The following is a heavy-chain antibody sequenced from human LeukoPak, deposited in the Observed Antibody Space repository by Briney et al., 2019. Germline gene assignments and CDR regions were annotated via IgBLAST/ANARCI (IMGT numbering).Heavy chain of an antibody. V-gene: IGHV3-74*01. CDR1: GFTFSSYW. J-gene: IGHJ4*02. CDR3: ARGLSGYSSSLGY. Sequence: PGGSLRLSCAASGFTFSSYWMHWVRQAPGKGPVWVSRINSDGSTTSYADSVKGRFTISRDNAKNTMYLQMNSLRVKDTAVYYCARGLSGYSSSLGYWGQGTLVTVSS. CDR2: INSDGSTT. D-gene: IGHD6-6*01.